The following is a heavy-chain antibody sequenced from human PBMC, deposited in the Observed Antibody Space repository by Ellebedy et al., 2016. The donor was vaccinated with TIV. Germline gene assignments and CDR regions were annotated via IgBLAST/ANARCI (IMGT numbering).Heavy chain of an antibody. CDR3: VRGGPDYSPSGAYYAGDN. V-gene: IGHV3-74*01. CDR2: INTDGTST. Sequence: GESLKISXAVSGFTFRSYGMHWVRQAPGKGLVWVSRINTDGTSTSYADSVKGRFTFSRDNAKNTLYLQMNSLGAEDTAVYYCVRGGPDYSPSGAYYAGDNWGQGTRVTVSS. J-gene: IGHJ1*01. D-gene: IGHD3-10*01. CDR1: GFTFRSYG.